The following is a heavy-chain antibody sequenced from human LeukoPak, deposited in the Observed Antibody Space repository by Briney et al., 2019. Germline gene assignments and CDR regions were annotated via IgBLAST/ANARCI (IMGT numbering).Heavy chain of an antibody. CDR1: GYTFTSYG. Sequence: ASVKVSCKASGYTFTSYGISWVRQAPGQGLEWMGWISVYNGNTNYAQKLQGRVTMTTDTSTSTAYMELRSLRSDDTAVYYCARYYYDSSGSDYGMDVWDQGTTVTVSS. CDR2: ISVYNGNT. D-gene: IGHD3-22*01. CDR3: ARYYYDSSGSDYGMDV. J-gene: IGHJ6*02. V-gene: IGHV1-18*01.